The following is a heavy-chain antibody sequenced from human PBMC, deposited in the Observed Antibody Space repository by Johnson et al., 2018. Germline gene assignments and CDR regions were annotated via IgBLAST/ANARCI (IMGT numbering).Heavy chain of an antibody. D-gene: IGHD2-21*02. J-gene: IGHJ6*03. Sequence: VQLVESGGGVVQPGRSLRLSCAASGFTFSSYAMSWVRQAPGKGLEWVSAISGSGGSTYYADSVKGRFTISRDNSKNTLYLQMNSLRAEDTAVYYCAKSRSWVTPRPYYYYMDVWGKGTTVTVSS. V-gene: IGHV3-23*04. CDR1: GFTFSSYA. CDR2: ISGSGGST. CDR3: AKSRSWVTPRPYYYYMDV.